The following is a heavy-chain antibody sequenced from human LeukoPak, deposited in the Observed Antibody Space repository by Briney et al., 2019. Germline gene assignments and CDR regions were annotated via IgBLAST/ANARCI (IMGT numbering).Heavy chain of an antibody. CDR2: INPNSGGT. CDR3: AREYCSGGSCYNWPDY. V-gene: IGHV1-2*02. CDR1: GYTFTGYY. Sequence: VASVKVSCKASGYTFTGYYMHWVRQAPGQGLEWMGWINPNSGGTNYTQTFQGRVTMTRDTSISTAYMELSRLRSGDTAVYYCAREYCSGGSCYNWPDYWGQGTLVTVSS. J-gene: IGHJ4*02. D-gene: IGHD2-15*01.